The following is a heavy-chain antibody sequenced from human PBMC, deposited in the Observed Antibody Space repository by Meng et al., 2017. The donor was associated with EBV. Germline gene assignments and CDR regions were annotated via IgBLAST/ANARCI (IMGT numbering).Heavy chain of an antibody. CDR1: GGTFRSDA. CDR2: LIPMSGAP. Sequence: QVQLQQAGGEGKKAGSSVEVSCRTSGGTFRSDAVSWVRQAPGQGLEWMGGLIPMSGAPHYAQKFQDRVTIIADESTSTHSMELNNLRFEDTAMYYCASESGRGFTPDYWGQGTLVTVSS. CDR3: ASESGRGFTPDY. D-gene: IGHD3-10*01. V-gene: IGHV1-69*01. J-gene: IGHJ4*02.